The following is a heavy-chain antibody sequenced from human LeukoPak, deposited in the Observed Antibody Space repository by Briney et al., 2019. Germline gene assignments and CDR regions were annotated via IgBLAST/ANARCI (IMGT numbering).Heavy chain of an antibody. V-gene: IGHV3-11*01. Sequence: GGSLRPSCAASGFTFSDYYMSWIRQAPGKGLEWVSYISSSGSTIYYADSVKGRFTISRDNAKNSLYLQMNSLRAEDTAVYYCARDRGPAANYYYYGMDVWGQGTTVTVSS. D-gene: IGHD6-13*01. J-gene: IGHJ6*02. CDR1: GFTFSDYY. CDR2: ISSSGSTI. CDR3: ARDRGPAANYYYYGMDV.